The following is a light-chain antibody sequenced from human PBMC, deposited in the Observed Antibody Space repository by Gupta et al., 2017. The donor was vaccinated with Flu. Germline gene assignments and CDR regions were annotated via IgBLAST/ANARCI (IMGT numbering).Light chain of an antibody. CDR1: SDGGFSNR. V-gene: IGLV2-18*02. CDR2: EVT. J-gene: IGLJ3*02. Sequence: SDGGFSNRVSWYQQSPGTAPKLIIYEVTNRPSGVPPRFSGSKSGDTASLTISALQPEDEAEYYCSSFTSTSTAYYVFGGGTHLTVL. CDR3: SSFTSTSTAYYV.